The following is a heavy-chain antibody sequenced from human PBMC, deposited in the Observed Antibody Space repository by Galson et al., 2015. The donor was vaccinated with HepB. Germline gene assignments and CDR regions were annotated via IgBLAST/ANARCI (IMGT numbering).Heavy chain of an antibody. CDR1: GYTLTELS. D-gene: IGHD1-26*01. Sequence: SVKVSCKVSGYTLTELSMHWVRQAPGKGLEWMGGFDPEDGETIYAQKFQGRVTMTEDTSTDTAYMELSSLRSEDTAVYYCALYSGSYYDSRGAFDIWGQGTMVTVSS. CDR2: FDPEDGET. J-gene: IGHJ3*02. V-gene: IGHV1-24*01. CDR3: ALYSGSYYDSRGAFDI.